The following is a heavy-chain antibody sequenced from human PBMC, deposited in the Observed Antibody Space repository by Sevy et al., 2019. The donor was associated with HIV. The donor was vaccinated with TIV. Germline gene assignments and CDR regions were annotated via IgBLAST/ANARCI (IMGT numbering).Heavy chain of an antibody. V-gene: IGHV3-7*01. Sequence: GGSLRLSCAASGFTFNTYWMTWVRQAPGKGLEWVANIKEDGSERYYLDSVKGRFTISRDNAKESLYLQINSLRAEDTAVYYCARRCSGGSGYSLHPHYYYGMDVWGQGTTVTVSS. CDR1: GFTFNTYW. D-gene: IGHD2-15*01. CDR3: ARRCSGGSGYSLHPHYYYGMDV. J-gene: IGHJ6*02. CDR2: IKEDGSER.